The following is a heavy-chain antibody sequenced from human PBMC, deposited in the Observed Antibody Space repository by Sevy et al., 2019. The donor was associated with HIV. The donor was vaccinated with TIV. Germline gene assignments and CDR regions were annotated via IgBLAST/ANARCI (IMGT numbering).Heavy chain of an antibody. D-gene: IGHD2-21*01. Sequence: GGSLRLSCAAYGFSFSGSDMHWVRQSTGKGLEWISSIGTLDDTFYAESVKGRFTISRDNGKSSLYLQMNTLRVGDTARYYCVRGLQNHCDRTACPLDHWGQGTLVTVSS. CDR1: GFSFSGSD. V-gene: IGHV3-13*04. CDR3: VRGLQNHCDRTACPLDH. J-gene: IGHJ4*02. CDR2: IGTLDDT.